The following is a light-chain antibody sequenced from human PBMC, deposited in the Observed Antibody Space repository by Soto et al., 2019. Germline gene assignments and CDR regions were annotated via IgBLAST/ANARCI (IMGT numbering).Light chain of an antibody. CDR2: AAS. CDR3: QQYHHWPVT. J-gene: IGKJ4*01. CDR1: QSVTSN. V-gene: IGKV3-15*01. Sequence: EIVMTQSPATLSVSPGERVTLSCRASQSVTSNLAWYQHTPGQSPRLLISAASSGATGLPSRFSGRGSGTDFTLTISSLQSEDAAVYYCQQYHHWPVTFGGGTKVELK.